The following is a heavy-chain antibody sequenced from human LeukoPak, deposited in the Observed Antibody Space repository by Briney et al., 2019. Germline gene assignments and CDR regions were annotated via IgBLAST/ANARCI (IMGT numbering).Heavy chain of an antibody. CDR3: ALNYDFWSGYNSTYYYYCYMDV. D-gene: IGHD3-3*01. V-gene: IGHV4-30-4*08. CDR1: GGSISSGDYY. CDR2: TYYSGST. Sequence: SETLSLTCTVSGGSISSGDYYWSWIRQPPGKGLEWIGYTYYSGSTYYNPSLKSRVTISVDTSKNQFSLKLSSVTAADTAVYYCALNYDFWSGYNSTYYYYCYMDVWGKGTTVTVSS. J-gene: IGHJ6*03.